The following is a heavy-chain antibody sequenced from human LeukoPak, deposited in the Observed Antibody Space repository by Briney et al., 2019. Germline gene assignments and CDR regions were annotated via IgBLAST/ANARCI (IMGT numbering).Heavy chain of an antibody. J-gene: IGHJ2*01. Sequence: SETLSLTCTVSGGSISGYYWSWIRQPAGKGLEWIGRIYTSGSTNYNPSLKSRVTISVDTSKNQFSLKLSSVTAADTAVYYCARDRRDYYDSSGPDYWYFDLWGRGTLVTVSS. V-gene: IGHV4-4*07. D-gene: IGHD3-22*01. CDR2: IYTSGST. CDR3: ARDRRDYYDSSGPDYWYFDL. CDR1: GGSISGYY.